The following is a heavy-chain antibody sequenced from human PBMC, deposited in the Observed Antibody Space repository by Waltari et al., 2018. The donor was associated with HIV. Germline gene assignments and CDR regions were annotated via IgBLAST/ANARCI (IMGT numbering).Heavy chain of an antibody. CDR2: MSDDGSKR. CDR1: GFRFNDHG. J-gene: IGHJ4*02. D-gene: IGHD3-10*01. Sequence: VVESGGGVVQPGRSLRLSCAASGFRFNDHGMHWVRQTPGKGLEWVALMSDDGSKRFYAESVRGRFVVSRDNSKKIFYLQMNSLRPDDTAVYFCARDSSRVLWFGESLPTWGQGTLVSVSP. V-gene: IGHV3-30*03. CDR3: ARDSSRVLWFGESLPT.